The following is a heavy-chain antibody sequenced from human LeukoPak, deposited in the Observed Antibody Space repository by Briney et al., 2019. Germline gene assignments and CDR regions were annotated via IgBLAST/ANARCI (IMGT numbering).Heavy chain of an antibody. J-gene: IGHJ5*02. CDR3: ARGGVDCSSTSCYIWFDP. CDR2: IYTSGST. CDR1: GGSISSGSYY. Sequence: SQTLSLTCTVSGGSISSGSYYWSWIRQPAGKGLEWIGRIYTSGSTNYNPSLKSRVTMSVDTSKNQFSLKLSSVTAADTAVYYCARGGVDCSSTSCYIWFDPWGQGTLVTVSS. D-gene: IGHD2-2*02. V-gene: IGHV4-61*02.